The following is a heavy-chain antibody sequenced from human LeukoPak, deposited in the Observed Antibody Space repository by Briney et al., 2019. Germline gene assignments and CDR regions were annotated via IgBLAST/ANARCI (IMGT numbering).Heavy chain of an antibody. CDR3: ARQGIAAATGDY. CDR2: IYYSGIT. J-gene: IGHJ4*02. CDR1: GGSISSSSYY. D-gene: IGHD6-13*01. V-gene: IGHV4-39*01. Sequence: PSETLSLXCTVSGGSISSSSYYWGWIRQPPGKGLEWIGSIYYSGITYYNPSLKSRVTISVDTSKNQFSLKLSSVTAADTAVYYCARQGIAAATGDYWGQGTLVTVSS.